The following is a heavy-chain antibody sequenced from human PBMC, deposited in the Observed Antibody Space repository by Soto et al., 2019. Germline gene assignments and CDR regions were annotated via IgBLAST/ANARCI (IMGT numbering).Heavy chain of an antibody. V-gene: IGHV3-7*03. J-gene: IGHJ4*02. Sequence: GGSLRLSCVASGFTFISSFMGWIRQAPGKGLEWVANINQDGGVTYYVDSVEGRFTISRDNTKDSLYLQMNSLRGEDTAIYYCARYYRGSGRYFFDYWGQGTPVTVSS. CDR1: GFTFISSF. CDR2: INQDGGVT. D-gene: IGHD6-19*01. CDR3: ARYYRGSGRYFFDY.